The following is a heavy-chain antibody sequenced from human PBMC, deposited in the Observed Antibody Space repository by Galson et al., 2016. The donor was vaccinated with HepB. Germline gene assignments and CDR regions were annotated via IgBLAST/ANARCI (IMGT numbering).Heavy chain of an antibody. CDR1: GGSISSSNW. CDR2: IYHSGTT. Sequence: SETLSLTCAVSGGSISSSNWWTWVRQPPGKGLEWIGEIYHSGTTNYNPSLKSRVTISIDKSKNQFSLKLSSVTAADTAVYYCAGHSPAPLYYYGMDVWGQGTAGTVSS. V-gene: IGHV4-4*02. D-gene: IGHD2-2*01. CDR3: AGHSPAPLYYYGMDV. J-gene: IGHJ6*02.